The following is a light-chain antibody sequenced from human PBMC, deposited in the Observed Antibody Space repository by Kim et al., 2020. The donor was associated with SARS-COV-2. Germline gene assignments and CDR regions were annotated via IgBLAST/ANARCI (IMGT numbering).Light chain of an antibody. CDR3: AAWDDSLSGWV. V-gene: IGLV1-47*01. Sequence: GRRVTISCSGSSSNIGSNYVYWYQQRPGTAPKLLIYRNNQRPSGVPDRFSGSKSGASASLAISGLRSEDEADYYCAAWDDSLSGWVFGGGTKLTVL. CDR1: SSNIGSNY. J-gene: IGLJ3*02. CDR2: RNN.